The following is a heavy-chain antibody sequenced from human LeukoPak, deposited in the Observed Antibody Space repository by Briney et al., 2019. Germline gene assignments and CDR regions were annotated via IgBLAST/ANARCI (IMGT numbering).Heavy chain of an antibody. J-gene: IGHJ4*02. CDR2: IYSGGST. CDR1: GFTVSSNY. Sequence: GGSLRLSCAASGFTVSSNYMSWVRQAPGKGLEWVSVIYSGGSTYYADSVKGRFTISRDNAKNSLYLQMNSLRAEDTAVYYCARGPWFGELLYWGQGTLVTVSS. CDR3: ARGPWFGELLY. D-gene: IGHD3-10*01. V-gene: IGHV3-66*01.